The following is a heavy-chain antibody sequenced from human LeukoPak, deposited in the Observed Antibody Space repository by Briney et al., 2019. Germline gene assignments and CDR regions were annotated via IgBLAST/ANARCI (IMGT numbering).Heavy chain of an antibody. J-gene: IGHJ5*02. D-gene: IGHD1-1*01. Sequence: PSETLSLTCAVSGGSISSGGYSWNWIRQPPGKGLEWIGYIYYSGSTYYNPSLKSRVTISVGTSKNHFSLKLSSVTAADTAVYYCARGWKLTQFDPWGQGTLVTVSS. CDR3: ARGWKLTQFDP. CDR2: IYYSGST. CDR1: GGSISSGGYS. V-gene: IGHV4-30-4*07.